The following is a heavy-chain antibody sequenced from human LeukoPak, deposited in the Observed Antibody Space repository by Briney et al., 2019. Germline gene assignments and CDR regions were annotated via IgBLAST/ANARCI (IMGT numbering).Heavy chain of an antibody. Sequence: SETLSLTCTVSGDSISSSSYYWGWIRQPPGKDLEWIGSIYYSGSTYYNPSLKSRVTISTDTSKNQFSLKLNSVTAADTAVYYCARIGYSYGYLDYWGQGTLVTVSS. CDR3: ARIGYSYGYLDY. CDR1: GDSISSSSYY. V-gene: IGHV4-39*07. D-gene: IGHD5-18*01. J-gene: IGHJ4*02. CDR2: IYYSGST.